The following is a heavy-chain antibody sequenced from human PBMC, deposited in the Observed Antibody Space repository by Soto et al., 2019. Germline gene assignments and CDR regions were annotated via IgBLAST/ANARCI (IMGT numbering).Heavy chain of an antibody. D-gene: IGHD2-15*01. Sequence: GGSLRLSCAASGFTFSSYSMNWVRQAPGKGLEWVSYISSSSSTIYYADSVKGRFTISRDNAKNSLYLQMNSLRAEDTAVYYCARDEGCSGGSCYSRSWFDPWGQGTLVTVSS. CDR2: ISSSSSTI. CDR3: ARDEGCSGGSCYSRSWFDP. J-gene: IGHJ5*02. CDR1: GFTFSSYS. V-gene: IGHV3-48*01.